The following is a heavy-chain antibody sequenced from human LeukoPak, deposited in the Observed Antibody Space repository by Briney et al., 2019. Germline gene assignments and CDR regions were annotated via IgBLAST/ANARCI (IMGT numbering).Heavy chain of an antibody. Sequence: SETLSLTCTVSGGSISSYYWSWIRQPPGKGLEWIGYIYYSGSTNYNPSLKSRVTISVDTSKNQFSLKLSSVTAADTAVYYCARVPSNQPRWFDPWGQGTLVTVSS. V-gene: IGHV4-59*08. D-gene: IGHD1-14*01. CDR2: IYYSGST. CDR1: GGSISSYY. CDR3: ARVPSNQPRWFDP. J-gene: IGHJ5*02.